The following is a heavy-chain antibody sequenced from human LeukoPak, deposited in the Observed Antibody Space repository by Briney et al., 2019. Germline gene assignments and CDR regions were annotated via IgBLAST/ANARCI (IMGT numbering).Heavy chain of an antibody. CDR2: IKSKSDGATT. J-gene: IGHJ5*02. Sequence: KTGGSLRLSCAASGFTLSNAWMSWVRQAPGKGLEWVGRIKSKSDGATTDYAAPVKGRVTISRDDSRDTLYLQMNSLKTEDTAVYYCTIGAEKGFTWGQGTLVTVSS. CDR1: GFTLSNAW. CDR3: TIGAEKGFT. D-gene: IGHD1-14*01. V-gene: IGHV3-15*01.